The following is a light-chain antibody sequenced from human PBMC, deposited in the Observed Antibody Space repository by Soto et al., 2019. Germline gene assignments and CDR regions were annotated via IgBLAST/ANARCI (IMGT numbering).Light chain of an antibody. CDR3: SSYAATNNYV. CDR1: SSDVGGYNF. V-gene: IGLV2-8*01. J-gene: IGLJ1*01. CDR2: EVT. Sequence: QSALTQPPSASGSPGQSVTISCTGTSSDVGGYNFVSWYQQHPGKAPQLIIYEVTKRPSGVPDRFSGSKSSNTASLTVSGLQTEDEADYYCSSYAATNNYVFGSGTKLTVL.